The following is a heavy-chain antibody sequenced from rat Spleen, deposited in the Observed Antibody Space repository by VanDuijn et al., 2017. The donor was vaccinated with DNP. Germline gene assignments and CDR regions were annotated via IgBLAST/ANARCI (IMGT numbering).Heavy chain of an antibody. V-gene: IGHV5S13*01. CDR3: ATQGQLGITWFAY. Sequence: EVQLVESGGGLVQPGGSLRLSCVASGFTFSKYGMAWVRQAPTKGLEWVASISTVGDNAYYRDSVKGRFTISRNNAENTLYLQMNSLRSEDTATYYCATQGQLGITWFAYWGQGTLVTVSS. D-gene: IGHD1-10*01. CDR2: ISTVGDNA. J-gene: IGHJ3*01. CDR1: GFTFSKYG.